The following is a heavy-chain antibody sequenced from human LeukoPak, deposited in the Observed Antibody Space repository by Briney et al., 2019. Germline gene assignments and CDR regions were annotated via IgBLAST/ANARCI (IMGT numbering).Heavy chain of an antibody. D-gene: IGHD1-26*01. CDR2: IYSSGGT. CDR1: GFTVSTHY. CDR3: ATSGKTGIVGVFDY. V-gene: IGHV3-66*01. Sequence: QTGGSLRLSCAASGFTVSTHYMSWVRQAPGKGLEWASVIYSSGGTYYADSVKGRFTISRDNSKNTVYLQVNSPRAEDTAVYYCATSGKTGIVGVFDYWGQGTLVTVSS. J-gene: IGHJ4*02.